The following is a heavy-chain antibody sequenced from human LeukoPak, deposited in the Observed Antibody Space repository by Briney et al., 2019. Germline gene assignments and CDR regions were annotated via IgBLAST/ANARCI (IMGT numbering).Heavy chain of an antibody. CDR3: ARGAGSLNF. CDR1: GFSFSTSA. CDR2: INSGSTFI. Sequence: GGSLRLSCGVSGFSFSTSAMNWVRQAPGKGLEWVSSINSGSTFIFYADSVKGRFTISRDNTNNSLHLQMDSLRAEDTAVYYCARGAGSLNFWGQGTLVTVSS. D-gene: IGHD2-15*01. V-gene: IGHV3-21*01. J-gene: IGHJ4*02.